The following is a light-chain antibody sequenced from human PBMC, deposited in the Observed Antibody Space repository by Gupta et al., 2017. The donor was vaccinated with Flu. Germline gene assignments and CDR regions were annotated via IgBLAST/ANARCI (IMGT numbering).Light chain of an antibody. CDR1: TFPRQY. J-gene: IGLJ3*02. V-gene: IGLV3-25*03. CDR3: QSTDNVDTWV. Sequence: SAELTQPPSVSVSPGQTARITCSGDTFPRQYASWYQQRPGQAPVLLIYKDTERPAGIPERFSGSSSGTTVTVTIDGVQEEDEADYYCQSTDNVDTWVFGGGTKLTGL. CDR2: KDT.